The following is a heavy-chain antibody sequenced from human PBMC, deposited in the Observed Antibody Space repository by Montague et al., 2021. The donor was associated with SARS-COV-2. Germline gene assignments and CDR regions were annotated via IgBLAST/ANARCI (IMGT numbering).Heavy chain of an antibody. J-gene: IGHJ3*02. V-gene: IGHV4-31*03. CDR2: IYYSGST. Sequence: TLSLTCTVSGGSISSGGYYWSWLRQHPGKGLEWIGYIYYSGSTYYNPSLKSRVTISVDTSKNQFSLKLSSVTAADTAVYYRARDTGISGAFDIWGQGTMVTVSS. D-gene: IGHD2-15*01. CDR3: ARDTGISGAFDI. CDR1: GGSISSGGYY.